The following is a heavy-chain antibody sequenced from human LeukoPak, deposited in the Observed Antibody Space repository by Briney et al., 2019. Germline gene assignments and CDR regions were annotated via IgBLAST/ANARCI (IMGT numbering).Heavy chain of an antibody. CDR1: GGTFSSYA. D-gene: IGHD3-10*01. J-gene: IGHJ4*02. V-gene: IGHV1-69*05. CDR3: ARGPMFGSGSYYNY. Sequence: GSSVKLSCKASGGTFSSYAISWVRQAPGQGLEWMGGIITIFGTANYAQKLQGGVTITTDESTSTAYMELSSLRYEDTAVYYCARGPMFGSGSYYNYWGQGTLVTVSS. CDR2: IITIFGTA.